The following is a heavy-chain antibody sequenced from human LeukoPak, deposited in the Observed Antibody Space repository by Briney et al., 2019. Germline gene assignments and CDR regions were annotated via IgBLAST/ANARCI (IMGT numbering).Heavy chain of an antibody. V-gene: IGHV1-2*02. CDR2: ISPNSGGT. J-gene: IGHJ4*02. Sequence: ASVKVSCKASGYTFTDYYVHWVRQVPRQGLEWMGWISPNSGGTNYAQNFQGRVTMTRDTSISTAYMELSSLRSDDTAVYHCARDGPWLLEWSNTGFFDYWGQGTLVTVSS. CDR1: GYTFTDYY. CDR3: ARDGPWLLEWSNTGFFDY. D-gene: IGHD3-3*01.